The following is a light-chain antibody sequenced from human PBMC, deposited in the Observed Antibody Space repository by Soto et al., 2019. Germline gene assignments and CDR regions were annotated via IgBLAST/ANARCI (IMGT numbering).Light chain of an antibody. J-gene: IGLJ3*02. V-gene: IGLV2-11*01. CDR2: DVN. CDR1: SSDVGGYNY. CDR3: ETWDSNTGV. Sequence: QSALTQPRSVSGSPGQSVTISCTGTSSDVGGYNYVSWYQQYPGKAPKLMIYDVNKRPSGVPDRFSGSKSGNTASLTISGLQAEDEADYYCETWDSNTGVFGEGTKLTVL.